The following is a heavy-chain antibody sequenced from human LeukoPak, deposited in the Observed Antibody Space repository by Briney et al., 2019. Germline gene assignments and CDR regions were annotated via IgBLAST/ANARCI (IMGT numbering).Heavy chain of an antibody. CDR3: ARGFCSGGSCYSAIFDY. J-gene: IGHJ4*02. CDR1: GGSISPYY. V-gene: IGHV4-59*01. CDR2: IYYSGST. Sequence: SETLSLTCTVSGGSISPYYWSWIRQPPGKGLEWIGYIYYSGSTKYNPSLKSRVSISVETSKNQFSLKLSSVTAADMAVYYCARGFCSGGSCYSAIFDYWGQGTLVTVSS. D-gene: IGHD2-15*01.